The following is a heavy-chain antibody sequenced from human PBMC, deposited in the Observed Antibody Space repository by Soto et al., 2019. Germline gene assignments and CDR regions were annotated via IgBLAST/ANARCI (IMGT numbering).Heavy chain of an antibody. CDR2: ISCAGGNK. Sequence: GGSLRLSCAASGFTFSSYGMHWVRQAPGKGLEWVTVISCAGGNKYYPGSVKGRFTISRENAKNSLYLQMNSLRAGDTAVYYCARGRYCSGGSCYNRDYYYYYYGMDVWGQGTTVTVSS. V-gene: IGHV3-30*03. CDR1: GFTFSSYG. J-gene: IGHJ6*02. CDR3: ARGRYCSGGSCYNRDYYYYYYGMDV. D-gene: IGHD2-15*01.